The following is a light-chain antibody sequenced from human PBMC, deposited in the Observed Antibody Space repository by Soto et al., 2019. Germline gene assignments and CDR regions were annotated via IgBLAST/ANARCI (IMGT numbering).Light chain of an antibody. CDR3: SSVRV. CDR1: SSDVGGYNY. Sequence: QSALTQPPSASGSPGQSVTISCTGTSSDVGGYNYVSWYQQHPGKAPKLMIYEVSKRPSGVPDRFSGSKSGNTASLTVSGLQAEDEADYYCSSVRVFGGGTKLTVL. J-gene: IGLJ2*01. CDR2: EVS. V-gene: IGLV2-8*01.